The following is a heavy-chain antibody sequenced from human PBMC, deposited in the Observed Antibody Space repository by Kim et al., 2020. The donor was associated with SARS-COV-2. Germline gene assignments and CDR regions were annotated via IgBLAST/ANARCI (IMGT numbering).Heavy chain of an antibody. J-gene: IGHJ4*02. CDR2: IKQDGSEK. Sequence: GGSLRLSCAASGFRFSDYWMTWVRQAPGKGLEWVANIKQDGSEKYCVDSVKGRFTISRDNAKNSLYLQMNSLRAEDTAVYYCARESGTYFWRAPYFDYWGQGNMVTVSS. CDR3: ARESGTYFWRAPYFDY. D-gene: IGHD1-26*01. CDR1: GFRFSDYW. V-gene: IGHV3-7*01.